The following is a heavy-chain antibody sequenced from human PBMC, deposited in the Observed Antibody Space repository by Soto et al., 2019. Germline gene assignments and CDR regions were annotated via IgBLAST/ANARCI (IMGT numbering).Heavy chain of an antibody. CDR3: AKNLPRSGRFDY. CDR2: IYYSGKI. V-gene: IGHV4-39*01. CDR1: GASITSTTYF. J-gene: IGHJ4*02. Sequence: SETLSLTCSLSGASITSTTYFWAWIRQPPGKGLEWVGSIYYSGKIHSNPSLKSRTTISVATSKNQFSLQASSVTAADTAVYYCAKNLPRSGRFDYWGQGTVVTVSS.